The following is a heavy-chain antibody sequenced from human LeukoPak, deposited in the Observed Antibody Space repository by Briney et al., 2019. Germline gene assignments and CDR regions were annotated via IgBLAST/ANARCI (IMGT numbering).Heavy chain of an antibody. D-gene: IGHD6-13*01. CDR1: GFTFSSYG. V-gene: IGHV3-33*01. CDR3: ASAAGPFDN. Sequence: GGSLRLSCAASGFTFSSYGMHWVRQAPGKGLEWVAVIWYDGSNKYYANSVKGRFTISRDNSKNTLYLQMNSLRAEDTAVYYCASAAGPFDNWGQGTLVTVSS. J-gene: IGHJ4*02. CDR2: IWYDGSNK.